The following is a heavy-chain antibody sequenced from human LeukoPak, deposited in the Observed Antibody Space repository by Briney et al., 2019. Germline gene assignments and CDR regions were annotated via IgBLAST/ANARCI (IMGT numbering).Heavy chain of an antibody. D-gene: IGHD2-15*01. V-gene: IGHV3-23*01. CDR2: ISGSGGST. Sequence: PGGSLRLSCAASGFTFSSYAMSWVRQAPGKGLEWVSAISGSGGSTYYADSVKGRFTISRDNYKNTLYLQMNSLRAEDTAVYYCAKRDGYCSGGSCYPYAFDIWGQGTMVTVSS. CDR3: AKRDGYCSGGSCYPYAFDI. J-gene: IGHJ3*02. CDR1: GFTFSSYA.